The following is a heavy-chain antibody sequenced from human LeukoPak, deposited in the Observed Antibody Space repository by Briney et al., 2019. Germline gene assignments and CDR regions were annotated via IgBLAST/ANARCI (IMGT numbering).Heavy chain of an antibody. D-gene: IGHD3-22*01. CDR2: INPSGGST. CDR3: AREGYYDSSGYYPDLQYFQH. CDR1: GYTFTSYY. Sequence: ASVKVSCKASGYTFTSYYMHWVRQAPGQGLEWVGIINPSGGSTSYAQKFQGRVTMTRDMSTSTVYMELSSLRSEDTAVYYCAREGYYDSSGYYPDLQYFQHWGQGTLVTVSS. V-gene: IGHV1-46*01. J-gene: IGHJ1*01.